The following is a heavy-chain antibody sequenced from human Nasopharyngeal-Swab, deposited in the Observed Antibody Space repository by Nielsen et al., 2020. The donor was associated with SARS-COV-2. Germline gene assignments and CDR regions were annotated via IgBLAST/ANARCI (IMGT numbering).Heavy chain of an antibody. J-gene: IGHJ6*02. CDR2: ISYDGSNK. V-gene: IGHV3-30-3*01. CDR3: ARKDYYYGMDV. Sequence: VRQAPGKGLEWVAVISYDGSNKYYADSVKGRFTISRDNSKNTLYLQMNSLGAEDTAVYYCARKDYYYGMDVWGQGTTVTVSS.